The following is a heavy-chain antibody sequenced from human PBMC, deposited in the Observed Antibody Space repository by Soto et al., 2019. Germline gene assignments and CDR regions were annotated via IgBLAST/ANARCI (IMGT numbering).Heavy chain of an antibody. V-gene: IGHV1-3*01. CDR3: VSGAAGDQ. CDR2: INAGNGDT. D-gene: IGHD3-16*01. CDR1: GYTFTDYA. J-gene: IGHJ4*02. Sequence: ASVKVSCKASGYTFTDYAMHWVRQAPGQRLEWMGWINAGNGDTRYSPRFQGRVTYTTDTSASTAYMEVSSLRSEDTAVYYCVSGAAGDQWGQAPLVTVT.